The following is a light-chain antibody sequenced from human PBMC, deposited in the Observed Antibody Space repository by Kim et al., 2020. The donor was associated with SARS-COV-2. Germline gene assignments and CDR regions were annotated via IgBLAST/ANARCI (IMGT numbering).Light chain of an antibody. Sequence: SLSPGESATPSCRASQSVTSNYLAWYQQKPGQAPRLLIYGASSRATGIPDRFSGSGSGRDFSLIIRRLEPEDFAVYYCQQYVGSPTFGQGTKLEI. CDR3: QQYVGSPT. CDR2: GAS. V-gene: IGKV3-20*01. CDR1: QSVTSNY. J-gene: IGKJ2*01.